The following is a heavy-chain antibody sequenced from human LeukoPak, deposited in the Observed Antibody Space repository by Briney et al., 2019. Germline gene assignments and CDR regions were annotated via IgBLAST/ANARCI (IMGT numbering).Heavy chain of an antibody. CDR2: VYRTGNT. V-gene: IGHV4-4*07. D-gene: IGHD3-9*01. J-gene: IGHJ6*02. CDR1: GGSISAYY. Sequence: NPSETLSLTCSVSGGSISAYYWSWIRQPAGKGLEWIGRVYRTGNTNYNPSLQSRLTMSVDTSKNQISLMLRSVTAADTAVYFCARDDFEYSVHYGMDVWGQGTAVTVSS. CDR3: ARDDFEYSVHYGMDV.